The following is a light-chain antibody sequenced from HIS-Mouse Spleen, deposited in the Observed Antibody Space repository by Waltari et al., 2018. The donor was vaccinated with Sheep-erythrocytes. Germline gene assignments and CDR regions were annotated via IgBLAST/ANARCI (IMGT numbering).Light chain of an antibody. CDR1: SSDVGGYNS. V-gene: IGLV2-11*01. Sequence: QSALTQPRSVSGSPGQPVTISCTGPSSDVGGYNSVSWYQQHPGKAPKLMIYDVSKRPSGVPDRFSGSKSGNTASLTISGLQAEDEADYYCCSYAGSYNHVFGTGTKVTVL. CDR2: DVS. J-gene: IGLJ1*01. CDR3: CSYAGSYNHV.